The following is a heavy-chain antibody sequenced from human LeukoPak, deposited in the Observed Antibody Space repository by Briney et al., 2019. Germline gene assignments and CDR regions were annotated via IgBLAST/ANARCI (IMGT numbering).Heavy chain of an antibody. J-gene: IGHJ3*02. CDR3: SRDGGEGGNSAFDI. Sequence: GGPLRLSCAASGFTFSDYILDWVRQAPGKGLEWVGRIRRGANSYTTEYAASVKGRFTISRDDSKNSLYLHMNSLKTEDTAVYHCSRDGGEGGNSAFDIWGQGTLVTVSS. CDR2: IRRGANSYTT. D-gene: IGHD3-16*01. V-gene: IGHV3-72*01. CDR1: GFTFSDYI.